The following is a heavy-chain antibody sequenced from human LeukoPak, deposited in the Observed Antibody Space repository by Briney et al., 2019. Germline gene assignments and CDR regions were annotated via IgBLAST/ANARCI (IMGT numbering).Heavy chain of an antibody. J-gene: IGHJ6*02. CDR3: ASVVAHYYYYGMDV. CDR1: GFTFSSYA. D-gene: IGHD2-2*01. V-gene: IGHV3-30-3*01. Sequence: GGSLRLSCAASGFTFSSYAMHWVRQAPGKGLEWVAVISYDGSNKYYADSVKGRFTISRDNSKNTLYLQMNSLRAEDTAVYYCASVVAHYYYYGMDVWGQGTTVTVSS. CDR2: ISYDGSNK.